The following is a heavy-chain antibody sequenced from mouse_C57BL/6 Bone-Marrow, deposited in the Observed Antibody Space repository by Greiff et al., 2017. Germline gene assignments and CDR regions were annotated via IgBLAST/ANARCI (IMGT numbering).Heavy chain of an antibody. D-gene: IGHD2-3*01. V-gene: IGHV2-2*01. Sequence: QVQLQQSGPGLVQPSQSLSITCTVSGFSLTSYGVHWVRQSPGKGLEWLGVIWSGGSTDYNAAFISRLSISKDNSTSQVFFKMNSLQADDTAIYYCARNEGWLRVWFAYWGQGTLVTVSA. CDR2: IWSGGST. CDR3: ARNEGWLRVWFAY. CDR1: GFSLTSYG. J-gene: IGHJ3*01.